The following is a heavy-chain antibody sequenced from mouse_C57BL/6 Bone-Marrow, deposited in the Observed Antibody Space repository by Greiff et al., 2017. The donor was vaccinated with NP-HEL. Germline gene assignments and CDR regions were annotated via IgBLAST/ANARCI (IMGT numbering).Heavy chain of an antibody. CDR1: GFTFSNYW. V-gene: IGHV6-3*01. CDR3: TGRNY. CDR2: IRLKSDNYAT. Sequence: EVKVEESGGGLVQPGGSMKLSCVASGFTFSNYWMHWVRQSPEKGLEWVAQIRLKSDNYATHYAESVKGRFTISRDDSKSSVYLQMNNSRAEDTGIYYYTGRNYWGQGTTLTVSS. J-gene: IGHJ2*01.